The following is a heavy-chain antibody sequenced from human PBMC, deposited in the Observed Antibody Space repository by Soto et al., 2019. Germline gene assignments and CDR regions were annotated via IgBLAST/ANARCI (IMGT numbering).Heavy chain of an antibody. J-gene: IGHJ6*02. CDR2: IIPIFGTA. CDR1: GGTFSSYV. CDR3: ARSIVGGRAESRVYYYYGMDV. V-gene: IGHV1-69*13. Sequence: SVKVSCKASGGTFSSYVISWVRQAPGQGLEWMGGIIPIFGTANYAQKFQGRVTITADESTSTAYMELSSLRSEDTAVYYCARSIVGGRAESRVYYYYGMDVWGQGTTVTVSS. D-gene: IGHD2-15*01.